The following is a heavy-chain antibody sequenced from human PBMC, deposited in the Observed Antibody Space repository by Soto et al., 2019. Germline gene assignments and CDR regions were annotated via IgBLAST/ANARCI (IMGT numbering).Heavy chain of an antibody. Sequence: QVHLVQSGAEVKKPGASVKVSCKASGYTFTSYGITWVRQAPGQGLEWMGWISAHNGNTDYAQKLQGRVNVTRDTSTSTAYMELSSLISDDTAVYYCARGRYGDSWGQGALVTVSS. CDR2: ISAHNGNT. J-gene: IGHJ4*02. CDR3: ARGRYGDS. V-gene: IGHV1-18*01. D-gene: IGHD1-1*01. CDR1: GYTFTSYG.